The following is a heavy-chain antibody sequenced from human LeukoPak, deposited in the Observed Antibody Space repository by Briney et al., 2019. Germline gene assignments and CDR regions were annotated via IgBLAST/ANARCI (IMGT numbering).Heavy chain of an antibody. V-gene: IGHV3-64*01. CDR2: ISSNGGST. CDR3: ARDSRIAVAGVYYYYYMDV. Sequence: PGGSLRLSCAASGFTFSSYAMHWVRQAPGKGLEYVSAISSNGGSTYYANSVKGRFTISRDNSKNTLYLQMGSLRAEDMAVYYCARDSRIAVAGVYYYYYMDVWGKGTTVTISS. CDR1: GFTFSSYA. J-gene: IGHJ6*03. D-gene: IGHD6-19*01.